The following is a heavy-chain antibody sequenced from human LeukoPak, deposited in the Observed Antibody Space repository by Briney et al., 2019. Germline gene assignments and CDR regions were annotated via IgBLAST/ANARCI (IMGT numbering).Heavy chain of an antibody. CDR3: AKGGPRYGDSFDY. Sequence: PGGSLRLSCAASGFTFSSYGMHWVRQAPGKGLEWVAVISYDGSSKYYADSVKGRFTISRDNSKNTLYLQMNSLRAEDTAVYYCAKGGPRYGDSFDYWGQGTLVTVSS. CDR1: GFTFSSYG. V-gene: IGHV3-30*18. CDR2: ISYDGSSK. J-gene: IGHJ4*02. D-gene: IGHD4-17*01.